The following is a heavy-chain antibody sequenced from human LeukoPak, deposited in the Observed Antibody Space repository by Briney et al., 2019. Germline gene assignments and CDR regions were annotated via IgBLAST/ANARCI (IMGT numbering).Heavy chain of an antibody. Sequence: ASVKVSCKASGYTFTGYYMHWVRQAPGQGLEWMGWINPNSGGTNYAQKFQGRVTMTRDTSISTAYMELSRLRSDDTAVYYCARVPQRRTGIAAAVYWGQGALVTVSS. J-gene: IGHJ4*02. D-gene: IGHD6-13*01. CDR2: INPNSGGT. CDR3: ARVPQRRTGIAAAVY. CDR1: GYTFTGYY. V-gene: IGHV1-2*02.